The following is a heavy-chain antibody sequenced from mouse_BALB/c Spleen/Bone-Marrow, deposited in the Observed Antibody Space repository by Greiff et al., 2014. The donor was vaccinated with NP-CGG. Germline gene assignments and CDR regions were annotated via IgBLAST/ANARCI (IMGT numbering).Heavy chain of an antibody. V-gene: IGHV14-3*02. D-gene: IGHD1-1*01. CDR1: GFNIKDTY. CDR2: IDLANGNI. Sequence: EVKVEESGAELVKPGASVKLSCTASGFNIKDTYMHWVKQRPEQGLEWIGRIDLANGNIKYDPKFQGKATITADTSSNTAYLQLSSLTSEDTAVYYCAPYYYGRWFANWGQGTLVTVSA. CDR3: APYYYGRWFAN. J-gene: IGHJ3*01.